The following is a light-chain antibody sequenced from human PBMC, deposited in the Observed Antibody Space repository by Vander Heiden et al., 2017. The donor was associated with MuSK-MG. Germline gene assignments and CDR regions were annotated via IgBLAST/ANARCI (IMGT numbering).Light chain of an antibody. CDR1: SSDVGAFDY. J-gene: IGLJ1*01. V-gene: IGLV2-14*03. CDR3: CSYTSVSTYV. Sequence: QSALTQPASVSGSPGQSITISCTGRSSDVGAFDYVSCYQLHPANAPIVILYDVSHRPSVVSDRFSASKAGTTASLIISGLPAEDAADYYFCSYTSVSTYVFGSGTKVTVL. CDR2: DVS.